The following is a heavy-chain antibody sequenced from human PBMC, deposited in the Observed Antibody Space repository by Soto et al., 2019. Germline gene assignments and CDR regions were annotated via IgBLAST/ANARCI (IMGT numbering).Heavy chain of an antibody. V-gene: IGHV1-69*13. CDR1: GGTFSSYA. CDR2: IIPIFGTA. CDR3: AVTTSGYDYLEVYRKYYFDY. Sequence: ASVKVSCKASGGTFSSYAISWVRQAPGQGLEWMGGIIPIFGTANYAQKFQGRVTITADESTSTAYMELSSLRSEDTAVYYCAVTTSGYDYLEVYRKYYFDYWGQGTLVTVSS. J-gene: IGHJ4*02. D-gene: IGHD5-12*01.